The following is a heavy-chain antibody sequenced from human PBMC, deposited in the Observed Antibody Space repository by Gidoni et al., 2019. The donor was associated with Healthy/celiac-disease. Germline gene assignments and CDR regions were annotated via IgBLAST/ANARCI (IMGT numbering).Heavy chain of an antibody. CDR3: AHRLAGSLAAPEAFDI. V-gene: IGHV2-5*02. J-gene: IGHJ3*02. D-gene: IGHD3-3*02. CDR2: IYWDDDK. Sequence: QITLKESGPTLVKPTQTRTLTCTVTGFALSTSGVGVGWIRQPPGKALEWLALIYWDDDKRYSPSLKSRLTITNDTSKNQVVLTLTNMDPVDTATYYCAHRLAGSLAAPEAFDIWGQGTMVTVSS. CDR1: GFALSTSGVG.